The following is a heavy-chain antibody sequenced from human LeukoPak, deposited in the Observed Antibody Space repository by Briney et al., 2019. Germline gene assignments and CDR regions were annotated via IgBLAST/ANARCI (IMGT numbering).Heavy chain of an antibody. J-gene: IGHJ4*02. CDR3: TTVTMVRGLRGYFDS. D-gene: IGHD3-10*01. Sequence: GGSLRLSCVASGITFNNAWMAWVRQAPGKGLEWVGRLKGNTDGGTTDYAAPAKGRFTISRDDSKNTLYLQMNSLQIEDTAMYYCTTVTMVRGLRGYFDSWGQGTLVTVSS. CDR1: GITFNNAW. V-gene: IGHV3-15*01. CDR2: LKGNTDGGTT.